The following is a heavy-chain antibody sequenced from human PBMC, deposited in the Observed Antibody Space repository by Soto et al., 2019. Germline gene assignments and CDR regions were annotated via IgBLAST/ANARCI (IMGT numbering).Heavy chain of an antibody. CDR1: GFTVTTNY. D-gene: IGHD3-10*01. J-gene: IGHJ3*02. CDR2: VYSGGST. V-gene: IGHV3-66*01. Sequence: GGSLRLSCAASGFTVTTNYMSWGRQPPGKGLEWVSVVYSGGSTYYADSVKGRFTVSRDNSKNTLYLQMNSLRAEDTAVYYCARDFSGKNDAFDIWGQGTVVTVSS. CDR3: ARDFSGKNDAFDI.